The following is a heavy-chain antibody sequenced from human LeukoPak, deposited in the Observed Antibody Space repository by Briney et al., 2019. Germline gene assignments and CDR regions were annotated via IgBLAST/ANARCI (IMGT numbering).Heavy chain of an antibody. CDR2: IYYDDSET. D-gene: IGHD3-22*01. CDR3: ARRKFDSSGSAFFDY. J-gene: IGHJ4*02. Sequence: GESLKISCKGGGYSFTNYWIVWVRQMPGKGLEWMGVIYYDDSETQYSPSFQGRASLSADKSASTAYLQWSSLKASDTAIYYCARRKFDSSGSAFFDYWGRGTLVTVSS. CDR1: GYSFTNYW. V-gene: IGHV5-51*01.